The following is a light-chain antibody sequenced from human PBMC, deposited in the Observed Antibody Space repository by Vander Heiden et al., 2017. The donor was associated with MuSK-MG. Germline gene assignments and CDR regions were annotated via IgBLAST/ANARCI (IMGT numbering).Light chain of an antibody. CDR2: GAS. CDR3: QQYSCSTFT. V-gene: IGKV3-20*01. J-gene: IGKJ3*01. Sequence: EIVLTQSPGTLSLSPGERATLSCRASQSVSSSCLAWYQKKPGQAPRLLIYGASSRAAGIPDRFSGSGSGTDFTLTISSLDPEDFAVYYCQQYSCSTFTFGPGTKVDIK. CDR1: QSVSSSC.